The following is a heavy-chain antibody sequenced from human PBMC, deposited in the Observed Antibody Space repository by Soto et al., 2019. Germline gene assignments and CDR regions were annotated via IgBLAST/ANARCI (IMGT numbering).Heavy chain of an antibody. J-gene: IGHJ4*02. CDR3: ARGYMVRGTIILYFDY. CDR1: GGSIISSTW. CDR2: IYHSGST. Sequence: SESLSLTCAVSGGSIISSTWCCLVRHPAGKGLEWTGKIYHSGSTNYNQSLKSRVTISVDKSKNQFSLKLSSVTAEDTAVYYCARGYMVRGTIILYFDYWGQGTLVT. D-gene: IGHD3-10*01. V-gene: IGHV4-4*02.